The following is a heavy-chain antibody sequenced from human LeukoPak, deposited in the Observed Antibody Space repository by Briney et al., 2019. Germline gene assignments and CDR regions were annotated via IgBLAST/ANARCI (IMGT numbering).Heavy chain of an antibody. CDR3: AREGAWYVSGSYSGYFYGMDV. J-gene: IGHJ6*02. V-gene: IGHV3-33*01. D-gene: IGHD3-10*01. CDR1: GFTFSSYG. CDR2: IWYDGSNK. Sequence: GGSLRLSCAASGFTFSSYGMHWVRQAPGKGLEWVAVIWYDGSNKYYADSVKGRFTISRDNAKNSLYLQMNSLRAEDTAVYYCAREGAWYVSGSYSGYFYGMDVWGQGTTVTVSS.